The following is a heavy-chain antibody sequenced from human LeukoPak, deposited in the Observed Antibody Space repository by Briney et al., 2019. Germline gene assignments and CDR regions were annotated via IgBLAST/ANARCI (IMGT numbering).Heavy chain of an antibody. V-gene: IGHV3-23*01. CDR2: ISGSGGST. J-gene: IGHJ4*02. CDR1: GFTFSSYA. D-gene: IGHD3-22*01. CDR3: AKDHHDSSGYPGHFDY. Sequence: GGSLRLSCAASGFTFSSYAMSWVRQAPGKGLEWVSAISGSGGSTYYAASVKGRFTISRDNSKNTLYLQMNSLRAEDTAVYYCAKDHHDSSGYPGHFDYWGQGTLVTVSS.